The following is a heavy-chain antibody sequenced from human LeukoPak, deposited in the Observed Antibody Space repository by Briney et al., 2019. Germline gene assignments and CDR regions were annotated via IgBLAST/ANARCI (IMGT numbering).Heavy chain of an antibody. CDR2: IIPILGIA. Sequence: SVKVSCKASGGTFSSYTISWVRQAPGQGLEWMGRIIPILGIANYAQKFHGRVTITADKSTSTAYMELSSLRSEDTAVYYCARAAQWLDNNWFDPWGQGTLVTVSS. D-gene: IGHD6-19*01. CDR1: GGTFSSYT. J-gene: IGHJ5*02. CDR3: ARAAQWLDNNWFDP. V-gene: IGHV1-69*02.